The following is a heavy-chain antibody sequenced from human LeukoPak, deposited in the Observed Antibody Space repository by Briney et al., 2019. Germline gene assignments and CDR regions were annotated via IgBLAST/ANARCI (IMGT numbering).Heavy chain of an antibody. CDR1: GFTFSSYW. J-gene: IGHJ5*02. Sequence: GGSLRLSCAASGFTFSSYWMHWVRHAPGKGLVWVSRINSDGSSTSYADSVKGRFTISRDNAKNTLYLQMNSLRAEDTAVYYCARGRYDNWFDPWGQGTLVTVSS. D-gene: IGHD3-9*01. CDR2: INSDGSST. CDR3: ARGRYDNWFDP. V-gene: IGHV3-74*01.